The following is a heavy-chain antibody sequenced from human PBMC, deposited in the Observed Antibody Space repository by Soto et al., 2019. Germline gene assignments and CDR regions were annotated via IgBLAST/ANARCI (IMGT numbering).Heavy chain of an antibody. CDR3: ASYSQYGMDV. J-gene: IGHJ6*04. D-gene: IGHD2-21*01. Sequence: SETLSLTCSVSGGSISSGYYYWSWIGQPPGKGLEWIGNIYYSGNTYYNPSLKSRLIISIDTYKNQFSLKVGSVTAADTAVHYCASYSQYGMDVWVKVTKITISS. CDR1: GGSISSGYYY. V-gene: IGHV4-30-4*01. CDR2: IYYSGNT.